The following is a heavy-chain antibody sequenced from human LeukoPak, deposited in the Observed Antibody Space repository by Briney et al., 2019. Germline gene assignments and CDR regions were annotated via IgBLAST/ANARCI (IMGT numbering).Heavy chain of an antibody. CDR2: INYSGNT. Sequence: SETLSLTCTVSGDPISSYYWSWIRQPPGKGLEWMGYINYSGNTNYNPSLKSRVTISVDTSKNQFSLGLTSVTAADTAVYYCAREGRQDYVYFDYWGQGTLVTVSS. J-gene: IGHJ4*02. CDR3: AREGRQDYVYFDY. CDR1: GDPISSYY. V-gene: IGHV4-59*01. D-gene: IGHD4-17*01.